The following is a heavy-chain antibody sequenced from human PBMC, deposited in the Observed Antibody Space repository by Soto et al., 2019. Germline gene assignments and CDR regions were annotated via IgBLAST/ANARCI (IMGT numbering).Heavy chain of an antibody. J-gene: IGHJ6*02. CDR3: ARDKDRQQLGGNYYYSMDV. Sequence: QVQLVQSGAEVKKPGSSVKISCKASGGTFRTNAFSWVRQAPGHGLEWMGGIIPIFPTPDYAQKFQGRVTITADEYTTTTYMELSSLRSEDTATYYCARDKDRQQLGGNYYYSMDVWGQGTTVTVSS. D-gene: IGHD3-3*02. V-gene: IGHV1-69*12. CDR2: IIPIFPTP. CDR1: GGTFRTNA.